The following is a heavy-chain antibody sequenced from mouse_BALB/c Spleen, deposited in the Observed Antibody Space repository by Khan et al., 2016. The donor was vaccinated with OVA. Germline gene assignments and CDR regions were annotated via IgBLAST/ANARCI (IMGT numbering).Heavy chain of an antibody. D-gene: IGHD2-13*01. CDR1: GFNIKDTY. CDR3: TRPNYCDDVMDY. V-gene: IGHV14-3*02. Sequence: VQLQQSGAELVKPGASVKLSCTASGFNIKDTYIHWVKQRPEQGLEWIGRIDPANGNSKYDPRFQGKATLTADTSSNTAYLQLSSLTSEDAAVYYGTRPNYCDDVMDYWGQGTSVTVSS. J-gene: IGHJ4*01. CDR2: IDPANGNS.